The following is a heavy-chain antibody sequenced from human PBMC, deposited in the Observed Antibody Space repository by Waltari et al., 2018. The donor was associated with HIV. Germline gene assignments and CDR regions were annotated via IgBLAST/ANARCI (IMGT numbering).Heavy chain of an antibody. CDR2: ISFDGRNE. J-gene: IGHJ4*02. D-gene: IGHD1-26*01. CDR1: GLPFRNFG. Sequence: QVQLVESGGGVVQPGKSLRLPCADSGLPFRNFGRHWVRQAPGKGLDWVAVISFDGRNEYYADSVKGRFTISRDNSKNTVYLQMNSLRADDTAVYYCAKEGWELLQFGYYFDYWGQGTLVTVSS. CDR3: AKEGWELLQFGYYFDY. V-gene: IGHV3-30*18.